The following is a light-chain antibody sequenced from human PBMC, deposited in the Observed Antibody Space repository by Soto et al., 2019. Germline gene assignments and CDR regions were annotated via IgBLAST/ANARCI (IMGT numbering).Light chain of an antibody. Sequence: AIQLTQSPSSLSASVGDRVTITCRASHGISSDLAWYQQKPGKAPRLLMYDASSLKSGVPSRFSGSGSGTDFTLTISSLQPEDFATYYCQQFNNYPPTFGQGTRLEIK. CDR3: QQFNNYPPT. J-gene: IGKJ5*01. V-gene: IGKV1D-13*01. CDR1: HGISSD. CDR2: DAS.